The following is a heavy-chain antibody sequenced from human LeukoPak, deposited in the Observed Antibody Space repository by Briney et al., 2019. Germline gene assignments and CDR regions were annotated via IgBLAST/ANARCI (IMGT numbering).Heavy chain of an antibody. V-gene: IGHV4-30-2*01. CDR2: IYHSGST. Sequence: PSETLSLTCAVSGGSISSGGYSWSWIRQPPGKGLEWIGYIYHSGSTYYNPSLKSRVTISVDTSKNQFSLKLSSVTAADTAVYYCARGRIFYDSSATLWGQGTPVTVSS. D-gene: IGHD3-22*01. CDR3: ARGRIFYDSSATL. CDR1: GGSISSGGYS. J-gene: IGHJ4*02.